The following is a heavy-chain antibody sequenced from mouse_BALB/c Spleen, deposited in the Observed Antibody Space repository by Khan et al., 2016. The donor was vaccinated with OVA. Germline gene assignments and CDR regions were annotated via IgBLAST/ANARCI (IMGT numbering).Heavy chain of an antibody. CDR1: GFTFSTYG. CDR3: TRLAYYYDSEGHAY. CDR2: VSTGGSYT. V-gene: IGHV5-6*01. Sequence: EVELVESGGDLVKPGGSLKLSCAASGFTFSTYGMSWVRQTPDKRLEWVATVSTGGSYTYYPDSVKGRFTISRDNAKNTLYLQMSSLKSEDTAMFYCTRLAYYYDSEGHAYWGQGTLVTVSA. J-gene: IGHJ3*01. D-gene: IGHD1-1*01.